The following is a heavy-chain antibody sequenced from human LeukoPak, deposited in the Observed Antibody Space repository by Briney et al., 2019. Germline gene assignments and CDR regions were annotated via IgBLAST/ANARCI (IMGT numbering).Heavy chain of an antibody. D-gene: IGHD1-26*01. Sequence: GGSLRLSCAASGFTVSSNYMSWVRQAPGKGLEWASIIYSGGSTFYADSVKGRFTISRDNSKNTLYLQMNSLRAEDTAVYYCARGGSYLSAFDIWGQGTMVTVSS. V-gene: IGHV3-53*01. CDR3: ARGGSYLSAFDI. CDR2: IYSGGST. J-gene: IGHJ3*02. CDR1: GFTVSSNY.